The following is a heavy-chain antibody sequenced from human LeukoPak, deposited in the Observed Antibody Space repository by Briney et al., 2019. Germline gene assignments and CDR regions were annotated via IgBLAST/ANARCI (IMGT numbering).Heavy chain of an antibody. CDR3: ATDCSSVSCFDY. V-gene: IGHV3-7*02. CDR2: IHLDGSEK. J-gene: IGHJ4*02. Sequence: GGSLRLSCAASGFTFSSYWMSWVRQAPGKGLVWVANIHLDGSEKYYVDSVKGRFTISRDNAKNSLYLQMNSLRAEDTAVYYCATDCSSVSCFDYWGLGTLVTVSS. D-gene: IGHD2-2*01. CDR1: GFTFSSYW.